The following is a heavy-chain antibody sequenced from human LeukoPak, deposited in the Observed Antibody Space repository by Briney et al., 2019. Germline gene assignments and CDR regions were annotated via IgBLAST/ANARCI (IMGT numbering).Heavy chain of an antibody. J-gene: IGHJ4*02. CDR1: GYTFTGYY. CDR3: ASFRPTTQYCSSTSCYKVSGY. V-gene: IGHV1-2*02. D-gene: IGHD2-2*02. Sequence: GASVKVSCKASGYTFTGYYMHWVRQAPGQGLEWMGWINPNSGGTNYAQKFQGRVTMTRDTSISTAYMELSRLRSDDTAVYYCASFRPTTQYCSSTSCYKVSGYWGQGTLVTASS. CDR2: INPNSGGT.